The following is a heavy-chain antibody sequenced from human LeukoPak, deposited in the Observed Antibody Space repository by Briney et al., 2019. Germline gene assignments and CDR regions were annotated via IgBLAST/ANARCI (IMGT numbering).Heavy chain of an antibody. Sequence: GGSLRLSCAASGFTFSSYWMSWVRQTPGKGLEWVANIKQDGSEKDYVDSVKSRFTISRDNAKNSLYLQMNSLRVEDTAVYYCGRHGGAFEVWGQGTMVTVSS. CDR3: GRHGGAFEV. CDR1: GFTFSSYW. V-gene: IGHV3-7*01. CDR2: IKQDGSEK. J-gene: IGHJ3*01.